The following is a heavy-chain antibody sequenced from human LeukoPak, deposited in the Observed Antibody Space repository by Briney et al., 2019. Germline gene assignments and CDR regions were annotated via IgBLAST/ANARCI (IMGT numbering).Heavy chain of an antibody. CDR3: ARDRDSSGLDY. CDR2: IWYDGSNK. Sequence: GRSLRLSCAASGFTFSSYGMHWVRQAPGKGLEWVAVIWYDGSNKYYADSVKGRFTISRDNSKNTLYLQMNSLRAEDTAVYYCARDRDSSGLDYWGQGTLVTVSS. J-gene: IGHJ4*02. CDR1: GFTFSSYG. V-gene: IGHV3-33*01. D-gene: IGHD6-19*01.